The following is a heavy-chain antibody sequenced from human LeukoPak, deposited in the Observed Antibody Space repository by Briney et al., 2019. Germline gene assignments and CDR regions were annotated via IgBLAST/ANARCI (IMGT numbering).Heavy chain of an antibody. J-gene: IGHJ4*02. Sequence: GGSLRLSCAASGFTFTTYSMNWVRQAPGKGLEWVAFIRYDGSNKYYADSVKGRFTISRDNSKNTLYLQMNSLRAEDTAVYYCAKDLGYCSGGSCYSFDYWGQGTLVTVSS. V-gene: IGHV3-30*02. D-gene: IGHD2-15*01. CDR1: GFTFTTYS. CDR3: AKDLGYCSGGSCYSFDY. CDR2: IRYDGSNK.